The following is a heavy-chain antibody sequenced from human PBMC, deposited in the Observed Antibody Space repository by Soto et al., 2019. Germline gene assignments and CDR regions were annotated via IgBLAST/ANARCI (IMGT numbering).Heavy chain of an antibody. J-gene: IGHJ4*02. V-gene: IGHV3-21*01. CDR2: ISSSSSYI. CDR3: ARGIDDILTGPYHYFDY. CDR1: GFTFSSYS. Sequence: PGGSLRVSCAASGFTFSSYSMNWVRQAPGKGLEWVSSISSSSSYIYYADSVKGRFTISRDNAKNSLYLQMNSLRAEDTAVYYCARGIDDILTGPYHYFDYWGQGTLVTVSS. D-gene: IGHD3-9*01.